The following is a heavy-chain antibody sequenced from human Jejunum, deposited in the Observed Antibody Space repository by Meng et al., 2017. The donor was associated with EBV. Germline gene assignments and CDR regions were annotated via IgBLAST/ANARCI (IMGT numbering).Heavy chain of an antibody. CDR3: ARGLDSSTPGTD. J-gene: IGHJ4*02. V-gene: IGHV1-46*01. CDR2: VNPSPVDT. CDR1: GYTFTNYY. D-gene: IGHD6-13*01. Sequence: QEHLVQSGAKVKKPGASVKRSCKTSGYTFTNYYMHWVRQAPGQGLEWVGMVNPSPVDTNYARKFQGRVTMTSDTSTSTVHMELNSLKSDDTAVYYCARGLDSSTPGTDWGQGTLVTVSS.